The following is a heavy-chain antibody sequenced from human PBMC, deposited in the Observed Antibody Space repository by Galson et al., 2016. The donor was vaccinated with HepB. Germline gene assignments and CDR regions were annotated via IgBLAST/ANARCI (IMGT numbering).Heavy chain of an antibody. Sequence: SLRLSCAGFGFIVSSHYMNWVRQPPGKGLEWVAIIYSGGATYYADSVKGRFTISRDNPKNTLYLQMNSLRAEDTAVYYCARDPGRIAAAGHFDSWGQGTLVTVSS. J-gene: IGHJ5*01. CDR1: GFIVSSHY. V-gene: IGHV3-53*01. D-gene: IGHD6-13*01. CDR2: IYSGGAT. CDR3: ARDPGRIAAAGHFDS.